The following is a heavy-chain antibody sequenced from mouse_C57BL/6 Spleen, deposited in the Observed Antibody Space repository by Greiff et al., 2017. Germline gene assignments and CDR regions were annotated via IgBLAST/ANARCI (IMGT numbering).Heavy chain of an antibody. V-gene: IGHV1-74*01. J-gene: IGHJ4*01. D-gene: IGHD1-1*01. CDR1: GYTFTSYW. CDR2: IHPSDSDT. CDR3: AIQRYYGSSHYYAMDY. Sequence: VQLQQPGAELVKPGASVKVSCKASGYTFTSYWMPWVKQRPGQGLEWIGRIHPSDSDTNYTQKFKGKATLTVDKSSSTAYMQLSRLTSEDSAVYYCAIQRYYGSSHYYAMDYWGQRTSVTVSS.